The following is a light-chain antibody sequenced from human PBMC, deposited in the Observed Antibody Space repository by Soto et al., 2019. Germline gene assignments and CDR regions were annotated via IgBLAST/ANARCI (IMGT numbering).Light chain of an antibody. V-gene: IGLV2-23*01. CDR2: EGS. Sequence: HSALTQPASVSGSPGQSMTISCTGSSSDVGGYNLVSWYQHHPGKAPKLIIYEGSQRPSGVSNRFFGSKSGNTASLTISGLQAEDEADYYCCSYARGSTYVFGTGTKVTVL. CDR3: CSYARGSTYV. J-gene: IGLJ1*01. CDR1: SSDVGGYNL.